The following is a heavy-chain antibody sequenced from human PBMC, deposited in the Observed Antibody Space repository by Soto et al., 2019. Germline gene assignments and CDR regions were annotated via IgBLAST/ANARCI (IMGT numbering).Heavy chain of an antibody. D-gene: IGHD1-20*01. V-gene: IGHV4-31*03. CDR2: IYYTGAT. CDR1: GGPIITGGYF. CDR3: ARDRLSHDGNNSFFDY. Sequence: PSETLSLTCTVSGGPIITGGYFWTWIRQRPGKGLEWIGNIYYTGATSYNPSLKSRLTISFDTSKNQFSLKLTSVTAADTAVYFCARDRLSHDGNNSFFDYCGQGTLVTVS. J-gene: IGHJ4*02.